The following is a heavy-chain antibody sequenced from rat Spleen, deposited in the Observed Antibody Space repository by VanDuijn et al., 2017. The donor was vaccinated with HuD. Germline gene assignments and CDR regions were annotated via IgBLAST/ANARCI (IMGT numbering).Heavy chain of an antibody. CDR2: ISTSGSRT. CDR3: ARQGNYRDSYALFAY. Sequence: TISTSGSRTYYPDSVKGRFTISRDNAKSSLYLQMNSLKSEDTATYYCARQGNYRDSYALFAYWGQGTLVTVSS. V-gene: IGHV5-46*01. D-gene: IGHD1-12*01. J-gene: IGHJ3*01.